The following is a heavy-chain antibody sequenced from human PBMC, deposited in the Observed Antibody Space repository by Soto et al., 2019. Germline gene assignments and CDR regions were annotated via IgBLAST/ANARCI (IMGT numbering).Heavy chain of an antibody. CDR2: INPHGGST. CDR3: APSPGGHLGIPIAGSNWFDT. D-gene: IGHD1-1*01. Sequence: ASVKVSCKAPGDTFTSYYLNWVRQAPGQGLEWMGVINPHGGSTKYAQKFQGRITMTRDTSRSTVYMELSSLRSDDTAIYYCAPSPGGHLGIPIAGSNWFDTWGQGTLATVSS. J-gene: IGHJ5*02. V-gene: IGHV1-46*01. CDR1: GDTFTSYY.